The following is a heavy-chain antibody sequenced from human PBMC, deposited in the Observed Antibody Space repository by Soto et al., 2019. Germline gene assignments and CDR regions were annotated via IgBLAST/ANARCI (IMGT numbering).Heavy chain of an antibody. J-gene: IGHJ4*02. CDR3: AKDINSSVWYSLDY. Sequence: EVQLVESGGVVVQPGGSLRLSCAASGFSFDDYTMHWVRQGPGKGLEWVSLITWDGGSTYYADSVKGRFTISRDNSXNSMYLQMNSLRTEDTALYYFAKDINSSVWYSLDYWGQGTLVTFSS. D-gene: IGHD6-19*01. V-gene: IGHV3-43*01. CDR1: GFSFDDYT. CDR2: ITWDGGST.